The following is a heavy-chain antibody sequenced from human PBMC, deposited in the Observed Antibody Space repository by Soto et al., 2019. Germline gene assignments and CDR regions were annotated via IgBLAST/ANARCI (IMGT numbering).Heavy chain of an antibody. CDR3: ARRPAIGGYNWFDP. V-gene: IGHV4-59*08. CDR1: GGSISSYY. D-gene: IGHD2-21*02. Sequence: SETLSLTCTVSGGSISSYYWSWIRQPPGKGLEWIRYIYYSGSTNYNPSLKSRVTISVDTSKNQFSLKLSSVTAADTAVYYCARRPAIGGYNWFDPWGQGTLVTVSS. CDR2: IYYSGST. J-gene: IGHJ5*02.